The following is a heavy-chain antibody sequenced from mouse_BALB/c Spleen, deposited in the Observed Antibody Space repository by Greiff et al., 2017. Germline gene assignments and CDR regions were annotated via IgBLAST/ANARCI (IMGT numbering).Heavy chain of an antibody. CDR2: ILPGSGST. V-gene: IGHV1-9*01. CDR1: GYTFSSYW. D-gene: IGHD2-14*01. J-gene: IGHJ1*01. Sequence: QVQLQQSGAELMKPGASVKISCKATGYTFSSYWIEWVKQRPGHGLEWIGEILPGSGSTNYNEKFKGKATFTADTSSNTAYMQLSSLTSEDSAVYYCARFHRYDVAYFDVWGAGTTVTVSS. CDR3: ARFHRYDVAYFDV.